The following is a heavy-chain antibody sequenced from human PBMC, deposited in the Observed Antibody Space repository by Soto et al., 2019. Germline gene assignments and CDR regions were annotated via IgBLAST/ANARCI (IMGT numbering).Heavy chain of an antibody. CDR2: ISASGGST. CDR1: GFTFSSYA. V-gene: IGHV3-23*01. CDR3: AKLHSSGFYCEDY. J-gene: IGHJ4*02. D-gene: IGHD3-22*01. Sequence: EVQLLESGGGLVQPGGSLRLSCAASGFTFSSYAMSWVRQSPGKGLEGVSIISASGGSTYYADSVKGRFTISRDNSKNTLFLQMNSLRAEDTALYYCAKLHSSGFYCEDYWGQGTLVTVSS.